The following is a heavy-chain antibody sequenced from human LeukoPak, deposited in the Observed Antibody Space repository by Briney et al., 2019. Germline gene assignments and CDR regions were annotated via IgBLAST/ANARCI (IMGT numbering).Heavy chain of an antibody. CDR3: AKKLSGSYKGFDY. CDR2: ISDSDGTV. D-gene: IGHD1-26*01. Sequence: GGSLRLSCAASGFTFTTYAMSWVRQAPGKGLEWVSGISDSDGTVYYADSVKGRFTISRDNSKNSLYLQMNSLRAEDTAVYYCAKKLSGSYKGFDYWGQGTLVTVSS. V-gene: IGHV3-23*01. CDR1: GFTFTTYA. J-gene: IGHJ4*02.